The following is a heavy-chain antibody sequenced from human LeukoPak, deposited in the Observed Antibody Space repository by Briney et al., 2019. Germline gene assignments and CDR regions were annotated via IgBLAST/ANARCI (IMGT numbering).Heavy chain of an antibody. CDR2: IKQDGSEK. CDR3: ARDPNTLPVEWARDAFDI. CDR1: GFTFSSYW. Sequence: PGGSLRLSCAASGFTFSSYWMSWVRQAPGKGLEWVANIKQDGSEKYYVDSVKGRFTISRDNAKNSLYLQMNSLRAEDTAVYYCARDPNTLPVEWARDAFDIWGQGTMVTVSS. J-gene: IGHJ3*02. D-gene: IGHD1-26*01. V-gene: IGHV3-7*01.